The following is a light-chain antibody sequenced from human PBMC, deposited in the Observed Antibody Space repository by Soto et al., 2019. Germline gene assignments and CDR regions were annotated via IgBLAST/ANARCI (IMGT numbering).Light chain of an antibody. Sequence: QSALAQPASVSGSPGQSITISCTGSSSDIGRYDFVSWYQQLPGKAPKLLLFEVNHRPSGVSDRFSGSKSGNTASLTISGLQADDEAHYYCCSYAGSYTWVFGSGTKLTVL. CDR1: SSDIGRYDF. CDR2: EVN. V-gene: IGLV2-14*01. J-gene: IGLJ1*01. CDR3: CSYAGSYTWV.